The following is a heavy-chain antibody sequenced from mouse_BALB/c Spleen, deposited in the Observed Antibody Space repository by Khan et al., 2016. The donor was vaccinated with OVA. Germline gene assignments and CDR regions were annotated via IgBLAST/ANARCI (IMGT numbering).Heavy chain of an antibody. J-gene: IGHJ2*01. CDR3: ARREDI. V-gene: IGHV2-9*02. Sequence: VQLKQSGPGLVAPSQSLSITCTVSGFSFTSYGVHWVRQPPGKGLEWLGVIWAGGSTHYNSALMSRLSISKVNSKSQVFLKMNSLQTDDRAMNYCARREDIWGQGTTLTVSS. D-gene: IGHD1-3*01. CDR2: IWAGGST. CDR1: GFSFTSYG.